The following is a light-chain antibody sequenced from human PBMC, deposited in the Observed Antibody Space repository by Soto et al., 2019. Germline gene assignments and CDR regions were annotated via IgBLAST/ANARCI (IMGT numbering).Light chain of an antibody. V-gene: IGLV1-47*01. J-gene: IGLJ1*01. Sequence: QLVLTQAASASGTPGQRVMISCSGSSSNIGRDFVSWYQQLRGMAPKLLIYKNYQRPSGVPDRFSASKSGTSASLAISGLRSEDEADYYCVAWDDSLSGYVFGTGTKVTVL. CDR3: VAWDDSLSGYV. CDR1: SSNIGRDF. CDR2: KNY.